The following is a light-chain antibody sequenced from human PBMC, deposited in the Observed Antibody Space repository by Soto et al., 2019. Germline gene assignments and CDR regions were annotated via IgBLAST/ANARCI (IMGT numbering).Light chain of an antibody. V-gene: IGLV1-40*01. Sequence: QSVLTQPPSVSGAPGRRVTNSCTGSSSNIGAGYDVHWYQQLPGTAPKLLIYGNSNRPSGVPDRFSGSKSGTSASLAITGLQAEDEADYYCQSYDSSLSGSVFGGGTKVTVL. CDR1: SSNIGAGYD. J-gene: IGLJ2*01. CDR2: GNS. CDR3: QSYDSSLSGSV.